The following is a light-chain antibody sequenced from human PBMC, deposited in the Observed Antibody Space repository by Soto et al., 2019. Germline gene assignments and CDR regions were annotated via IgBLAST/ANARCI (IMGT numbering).Light chain of an antibody. Sequence: EIVLTQSPGALSLSPGQRATLSCRAGQSVSSNSLAWYQQKPGQAPRLLIYGASNRAIGISDRFSGSRSGTDFTLTISRLEPEDSAVYYCHQYGDSPFTFGPGTKVDIK. CDR3: HQYGDSPFT. J-gene: IGKJ3*01. CDR1: QSVSSNS. CDR2: GAS. V-gene: IGKV3-20*01.